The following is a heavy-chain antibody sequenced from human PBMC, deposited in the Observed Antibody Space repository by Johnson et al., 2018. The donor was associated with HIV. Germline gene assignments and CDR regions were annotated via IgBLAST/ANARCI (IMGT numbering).Heavy chain of an antibody. CDR1: GFTFSSYG. CDR2: IWYDGSNE. D-gene: IGHD3-16*01. V-gene: IGHV3-33*01. Sequence: QVQLVESGGGVVQPGRSLRLSCAASGFTFSSYGMHWVRQAPGKGLEWVAVIWYDGSNEYYADSVKGRFTISRDNSKNTLYLQINSLRAEDTAVYYCARDGGSKGKGAFEMWGQGTLVTVAS. CDR3: ARDGGSKGKGAFEM. J-gene: IGHJ3*02.